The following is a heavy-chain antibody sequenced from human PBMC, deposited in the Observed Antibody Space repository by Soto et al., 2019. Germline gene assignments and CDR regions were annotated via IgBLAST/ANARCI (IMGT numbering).Heavy chain of an antibody. D-gene: IGHD2-2*01. V-gene: IGHV4-31*03. CDR1: GASISSGGYY. CDR2: MYYSGTT. Sequence: QVQLQESGPGLVKLSQTLSLTCTVSGASISSGGYYWSWIRRHPGKGLEWIGYMYYSGTTYYNPSLKSRVTMSLDTSKNQFSLKLSSVTAADTAVYYWSRLVYCSNTDCGPVGPWGQGILATVYS. J-gene: IGHJ5*02. CDR3: SRLVYCSNTDCGPVGP.